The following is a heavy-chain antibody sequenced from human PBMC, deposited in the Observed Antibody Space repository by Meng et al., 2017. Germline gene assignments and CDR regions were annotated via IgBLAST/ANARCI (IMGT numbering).Heavy chain of an antibody. CDR3: ARVWGNYYDSSGYYFGY. CDR2: IIPIFGTA. D-gene: IGHD3-22*01. CDR1: GYTFTSYG. J-gene: IGHJ4*02. Sequence: SVKVSCKASGYTFTSYGISWVRQAPGQGLEWMGGIIPIFGTANYAQKFQGRVTITADKSTSTAYMELSSLRSEDTAVYYCARVWGNYYDSSGYYFGYWGQGTLVTVSS. V-gene: IGHV1-69*06.